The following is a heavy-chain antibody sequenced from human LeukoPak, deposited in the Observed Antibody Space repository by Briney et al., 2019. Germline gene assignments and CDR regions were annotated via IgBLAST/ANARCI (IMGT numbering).Heavy chain of an antibody. CDR1: GFTFGDYC. Sequence: GGSLRLSCVGSGFTFGDYCISWVRQAPRKGLEWCSSVSASGGSTYYADSVKGRLTISRDNSKNPLYLQMNSLRAEDTAVYYCARDRGGWQQLVFAGIDYWGQGTLVTVSS. J-gene: IGHJ4*02. CDR2: VSASGGST. D-gene: IGHD6-13*01. V-gene: IGHV3-20*04. CDR3: ARDRGGWQQLVFAGIDY.